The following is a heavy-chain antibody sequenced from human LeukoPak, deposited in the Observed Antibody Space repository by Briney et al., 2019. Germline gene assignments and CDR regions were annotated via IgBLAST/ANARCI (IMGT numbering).Heavy chain of an antibody. Sequence: ASVKVSCKASGYTFTGHYIQWVRQAPGQGLEWMGWINPSSGGTKYAQRFQGRVTMTRDTSINTAYMEMTRLKSDDTAVYYCARDRLSLSSPGYYYYGMDVWGHGTKVTVSS. CDR2: INPSSGGT. CDR1: GYTFTGHY. CDR3: ARDRLSLSSPGYYYYGMDV. V-gene: IGHV1-2*02. J-gene: IGHJ6*02. D-gene: IGHD6-13*01.